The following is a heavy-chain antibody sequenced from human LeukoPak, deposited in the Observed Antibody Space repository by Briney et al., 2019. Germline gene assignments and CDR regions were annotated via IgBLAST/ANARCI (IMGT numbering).Heavy chain of an antibody. CDR1: GLTVSNNY. CDR3: TKDPSDVVVADP. D-gene: IGHD2-2*01. CDR2: IYSGGDT. V-gene: IGHV3-66*01. Sequence: GGSLRLSCAASGLTVSNNYLSWVRQAPGKGLEWVSGIYSGGDTYYADSVKGRFTISRDNSKNTLYLQMNGLRAEDTAVCYCTKDPSDVVVADPWGQGTLVTVSS. J-gene: IGHJ5*02.